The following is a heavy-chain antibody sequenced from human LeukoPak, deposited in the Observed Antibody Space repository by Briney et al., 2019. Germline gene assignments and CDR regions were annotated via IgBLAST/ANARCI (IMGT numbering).Heavy chain of an antibody. D-gene: IGHD5-12*01. V-gene: IGHV4-30-4*01. CDR2: IYYSGST. CDR3: ARQYSGYDPLDY. J-gene: IGHJ4*02. Sequence: SQTLSLTCTVSGGSISSGDYYWSWIRQPPGKGLEWIGYIYYSGSTYYNPSLKRRVTISVDTSKNQYSLKLGSVTPADTAVYYCARQYSGYDPLDYWGQGTLVTVSS. CDR1: GGSISSGDYY.